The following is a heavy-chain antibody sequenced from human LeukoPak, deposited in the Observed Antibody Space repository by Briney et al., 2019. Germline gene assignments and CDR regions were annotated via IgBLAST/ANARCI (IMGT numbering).Heavy chain of an antibody. V-gene: IGHV3-64D*09. Sequence: GGSLRLSCSASGFTFSTCPMHWVRQAPGKGLEYVSTIFANGDITSYAASVKGRFTTSRDNSKNTLYLQMSSLRPEDTAVYYCVKSPSDGLDVWGQGATVTVSS. CDR2: IFANGDIT. CDR1: GFTFSTCP. CDR3: VKSPSDGLDV. J-gene: IGHJ6*02.